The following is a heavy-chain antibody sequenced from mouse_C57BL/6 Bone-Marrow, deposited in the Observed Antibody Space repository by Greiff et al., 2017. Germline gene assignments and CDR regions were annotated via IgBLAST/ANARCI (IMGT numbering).Heavy chain of an antibody. Sequence: QVQLKESGAELVRPGASVTLSCKASGYTFTDYEMHWVKQTPVHGLEWIGAIDPETGGTAYNQKFKGKAILTADKSSSTAYMELRSLTSEDSAVYYCTRGDNPFAYWGQGTLVTVSA. CDR3: TRGDNPFAY. CDR1: GYTFTDYE. D-gene: IGHD1-3*01. V-gene: IGHV1-15*01. J-gene: IGHJ3*01. CDR2: IDPETGGT.